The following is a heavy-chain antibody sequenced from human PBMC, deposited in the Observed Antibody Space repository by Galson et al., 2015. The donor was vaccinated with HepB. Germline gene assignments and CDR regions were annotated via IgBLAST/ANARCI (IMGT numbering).Heavy chain of an antibody. V-gene: IGHV1-46*03. Sequence: SVKVSCKASGYTFTAYYIHLVRQAPGQGLEWMGIINTSGGSTSYAQRFHGRLSMTRDTSTSTVYVELSSLRSEDTAVYYCAKGIAAAVPTSGFDSWGQGTLVTVFS. CDR1: GYTFTAYY. CDR3: AKGIAAAVPTSGFDS. CDR2: INTSGGST. D-gene: IGHD6-13*01. J-gene: IGHJ4*02.